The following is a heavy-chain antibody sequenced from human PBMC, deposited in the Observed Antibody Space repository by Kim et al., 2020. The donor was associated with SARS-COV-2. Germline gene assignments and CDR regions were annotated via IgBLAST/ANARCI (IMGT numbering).Heavy chain of an antibody. D-gene: IGHD3-10*01. CDR1: GDSVSSNIAA. J-gene: IGHJ4*02. CDR2: TFYRTKWYN. Sequence: SQTLSLTCAISGDSVSSNIAAWHWIRQSPSGGLEWLGRTFYRTKWYNDYAVSVKSRITINPDTSRNQFSLQLNSVTPGDTAVYYCARDWELLRGKFDSWGQGALVTVSS. CDR3: ARDWELLRGKFDS. V-gene: IGHV6-1*01.